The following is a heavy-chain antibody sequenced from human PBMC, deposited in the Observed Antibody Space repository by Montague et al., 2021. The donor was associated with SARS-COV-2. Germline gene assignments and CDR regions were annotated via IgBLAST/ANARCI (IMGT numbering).Heavy chain of an antibody. CDR3: ARLRGDYGGTYDTFDN. D-gene: IGHD4-23*01. CDR2: MYYSGRT. J-gene: IGHJ3*02. CDR1: GASISSRSFY. Sequence: SETLSLTCTVSGASISSRSFYWGWIRQPPGKGLEWIGCMYYSGRTYYXXXLKSRATISVGTSKNQFSLTLSSVTAADTAVYYCARLRGDYGGTYDTFDNWGQGALVTVSS. V-gene: IGHV4-39*01.